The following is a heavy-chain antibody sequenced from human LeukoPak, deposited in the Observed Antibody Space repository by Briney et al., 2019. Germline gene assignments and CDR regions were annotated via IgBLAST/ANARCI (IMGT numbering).Heavy chain of an antibody. CDR2: ISKDGSST. D-gene: IGHD1-26*01. CDR1: GFTFSSYR. CDR3: ARDEVGVGATHDY. Sequence: PGGSLRLSCAASGFTFSSYRMHWVRQAPGKGLVWVSRISKDGSSTYYADSVKGRFTISRDNAKNTLYLQMNSLRAEDTAVYHCARDEVGVGATHDYWGQGTLVTVSS. V-gene: IGHV3-74*01. J-gene: IGHJ4*02.